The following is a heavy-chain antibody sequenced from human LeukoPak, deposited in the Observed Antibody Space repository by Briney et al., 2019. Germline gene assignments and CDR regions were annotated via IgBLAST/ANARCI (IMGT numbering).Heavy chain of an antibody. CDR2: INPSGGST. CDR1: GYTFTSYY. V-gene: IGHV1-46*01. D-gene: IGHD3-22*01. J-gene: IGHJ4*02. Sequence: ASVKVSCKASGYTFTSYYMHWVRQAPGQGLEWMGIINPSGGSTSYAQKFQGRVTMTRDTSTSTVYVELSSLRSEDTAVYYCARALSLNYYDSSGYSYWGQGTLVTVSS. CDR3: ARALSLNYYDSSGYSY.